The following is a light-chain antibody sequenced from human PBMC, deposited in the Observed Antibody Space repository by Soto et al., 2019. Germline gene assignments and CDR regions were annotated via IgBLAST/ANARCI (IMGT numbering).Light chain of an antibody. CDR1: QSVSSSY. CDR3: QQYGSSPLFT. CDR2: GAS. Sequence: EIVLTQSPGTLSLSPGERATLSCRASQSVSSSYLAWYQQKPGQAPRLLIYGASSRATGIPDRFSGSGSGIDFTLTSSRLEPEDFSVYYCQQYGSSPLFTFGQGTKLEIK. J-gene: IGKJ2*01. V-gene: IGKV3-20*01.